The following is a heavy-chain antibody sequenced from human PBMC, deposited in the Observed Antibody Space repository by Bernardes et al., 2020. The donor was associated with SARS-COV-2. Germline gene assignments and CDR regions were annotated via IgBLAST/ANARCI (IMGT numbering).Heavy chain of an antibody. CDR1: GYTFTSYG. J-gene: IGHJ3*02. D-gene: IGHD3-22*01. Sequence: ASVKVSCKASGYTFTSYGISWVRQAPGQGLEWMGWISAYNGNTNYAQKLQGRVTMTTDTSTSTAYMELRSLRSDDTAVYYCARECPGCDSSGYRDAFDIWGQGTMVTVSS. CDR2: ISAYNGNT. CDR3: ARECPGCDSSGYRDAFDI. V-gene: IGHV1-18*01.